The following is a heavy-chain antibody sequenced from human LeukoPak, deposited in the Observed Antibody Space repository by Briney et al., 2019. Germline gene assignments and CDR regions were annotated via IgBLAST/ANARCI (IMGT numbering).Heavy chain of an antibody. CDR2: INPNSGGT. V-gene: IGHV1-2*02. CDR1: GYTFTGYY. CDR3: ARGVKTWRLRYFEGWFDP. Sequence: ASVKVSCKASGYTFTGYYMHWVRQAPGQGLEWMGWINPNSGGTNYAQKFQGRVTMTRDTSISIAYMELSRLRSDDTAMYYCARGVKTWRLRYFEGWFDPWGQGTLVTVSS. J-gene: IGHJ5*02. D-gene: IGHD3-9*01.